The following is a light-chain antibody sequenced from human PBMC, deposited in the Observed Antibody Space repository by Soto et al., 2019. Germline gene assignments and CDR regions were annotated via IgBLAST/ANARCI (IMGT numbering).Light chain of an antibody. V-gene: IGKV2-24*01. Sequence: DVVMTQTPLSSPVTLGQPASLSCRSSQSLAHSDGNTYLSWLQQRPGQPPRLLIYKVSNRLSGVPGRFSASGAETDFTLKISRVEDEDVGLYYCMQATHFPRTFGQGTKVEIK. CDR2: KVS. J-gene: IGKJ1*01. CDR3: MQATHFPRT. CDR1: QSLAHSDGNTY.